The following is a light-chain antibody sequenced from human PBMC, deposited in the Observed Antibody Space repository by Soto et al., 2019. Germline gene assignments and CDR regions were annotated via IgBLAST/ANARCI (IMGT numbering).Light chain of an antibody. V-gene: IGLV2-14*01. CDR1: RSDVGAYNY. CDR3: SSFTSRFTFV. Sequence: QSALTQPASVSGSPGQSIAISCTGTRSDVGAYNYVSWYQQHPGKAPKLMISEVTNRPSGVSDRFSGSKSGNTASPTISGLQAEDEADYYCSSFTSRFTFVFGTGTKLTVL. CDR2: EVT. J-gene: IGLJ1*01.